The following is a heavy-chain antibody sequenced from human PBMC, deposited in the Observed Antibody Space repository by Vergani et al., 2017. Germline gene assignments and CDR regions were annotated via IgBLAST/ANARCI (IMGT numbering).Heavy chain of an antibody. CDR3: TTDPPTPLTYYYESSGYYDHPYNWFDP. CDR1: GFTFSSYG. Sequence: QVQLVESGGGVVQPGRSLRLSCAASGFTFSSYGMHWVRQAPGKGLEWVAVISYDGSNKYYADSVKGRFTISRDNSKNSLYLQMNSLKTEDTAVYYCTTDPPTPLTYYYESSGYYDHPYNWFDPWGQGTLVTVSS. D-gene: IGHD3-22*01. J-gene: IGHJ5*02. CDR2: ISYDGSNK. V-gene: IGHV3-30*03.